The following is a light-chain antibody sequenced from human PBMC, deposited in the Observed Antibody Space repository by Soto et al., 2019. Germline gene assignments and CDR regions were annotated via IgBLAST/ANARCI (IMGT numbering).Light chain of an antibody. CDR2: DAS. J-gene: IGKJ3*01. CDR1: QSLSSSQ. V-gene: IGKV3D-20*02. Sequence: EIVLTQSPGTLSLSPGESATLSCRASQSLSSSQLAWYQKKPGQAPRLLIHDASSRATGISDRFTGSGSGTDFTLTISSLEPENFAVYYCQQLSNWPPLFTFGPGTKVDIK. CDR3: QQLSNWPPLFT.